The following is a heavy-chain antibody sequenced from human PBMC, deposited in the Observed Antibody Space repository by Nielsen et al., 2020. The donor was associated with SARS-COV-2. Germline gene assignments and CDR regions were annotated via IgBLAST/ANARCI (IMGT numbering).Heavy chain of an antibody. CDR1: GFTFDDYG. CDR3: AKESYYDILTGYYPPDY. J-gene: IGHJ4*02. D-gene: IGHD3-9*01. Sequence: GGSLRLSCAASGFTFDDYGMSWVRQAPGKGLEWVSGISWNSGSIGYADSVKGRFTISRDNAKNSLYLQMNSLRAEDTALYYCAKESYYDILTGYYPPDYWGQGTLVTVSS. CDR2: ISWNSGSI. V-gene: IGHV3-9*01.